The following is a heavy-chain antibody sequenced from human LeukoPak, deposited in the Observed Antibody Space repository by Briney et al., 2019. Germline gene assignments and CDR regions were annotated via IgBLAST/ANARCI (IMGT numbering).Heavy chain of an antibody. Sequence: GGSLRLSCAASGFTFSSYAMHWVRQAPGKGLEWVGRTKSKTDGGTTDYAAPVKGRFTISRDDSKNTLYLQMNSLKTEDTAVYYCTTGGVEYSSPFGYFDWNASFDYWGQGTLVTVSS. CDR1: GFTFSSYA. CDR3: TTGGVEYSSPFGYFDWNASFDY. J-gene: IGHJ4*02. CDR2: TKSKTDGGTT. D-gene: IGHD3-9*01. V-gene: IGHV3-15*01.